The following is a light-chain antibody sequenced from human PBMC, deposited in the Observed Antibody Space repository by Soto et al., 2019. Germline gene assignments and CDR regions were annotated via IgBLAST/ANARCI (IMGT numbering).Light chain of an antibody. CDR3: QQYYSIPYT. V-gene: IGKV4-1*01. J-gene: IGKJ2*01. CDR2: WAS. Sequence: DIVMTQSPDSLAVSLGERATINCKSSQSVLSSSNNKNFLAWYQQKPGQSPKLLIYWASTRESGVPDRFSGSRSGTDFTLTISSLKAEDVAVYYCQQYYSIPYTFGQGTKLEIK. CDR1: QSVLSSSNNKNF.